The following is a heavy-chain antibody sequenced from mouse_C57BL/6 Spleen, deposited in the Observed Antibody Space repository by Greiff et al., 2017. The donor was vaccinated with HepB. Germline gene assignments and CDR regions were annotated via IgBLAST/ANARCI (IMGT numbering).Heavy chain of an antibody. V-gene: IGHV5-4*01. CDR2: ISDGGSYT. J-gene: IGHJ2*01. D-gene: IGHD1-1*01. Sequence: EVQGVESGGGLVKPGGSLKLSCAASGFTFSSYAMSWVRQTPEKRLEWVATISDGGSYTYYPDNVKGRFTISRDNAKNNLYLQMSHLKSEDTAMYYCARALYYYGSSPYYFDYWGQGTTLTVSS. CDR3: ARALYYYGSSPYYFDY. CDR1: GFTFSSYA.